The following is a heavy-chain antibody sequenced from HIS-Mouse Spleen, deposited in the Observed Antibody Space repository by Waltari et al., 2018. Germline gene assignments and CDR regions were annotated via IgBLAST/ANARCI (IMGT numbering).Heavy chain of an antibody. CDR1: GGSISSYY. D-gene: IGHD7-27*01. CDR2: IYTSGST. Sequence: QVQLQESGPGLVKPSETLSLTCTASGGSISSYYWSWIRQPAGKGLEWIGRIYTSGSTNYKPSLKSRVTRSVDRSKNQCSLKLSSVTAADAAVYYCAREVPGGELGNDAFDIWGQGTMVTVSS. J-gene: IGHJ3*02. CDR3: AREVPGGELGNDAFDI. V-gene: IGHV4-4*07.